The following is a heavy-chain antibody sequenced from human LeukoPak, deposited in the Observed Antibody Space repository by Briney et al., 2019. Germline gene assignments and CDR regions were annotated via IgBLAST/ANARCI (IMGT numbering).Heavy chain of an antibody. CDR1: GFTFSSYG. V-gene: IGHV3-33*06. CDR3: AKDHRSSGWSFLEGLWYFDY. J-gene: IGHJ4*02. CDR2: IWYDGSNK. D-gene: IGHD6-19*01. Sequence: GGSLRLSCAASGFTFSSYGMHWDRQAPGRGLEWVAVIWYDGSNKYYADSVKGRFTISRDNSKNTLYLQMNSLRAEDTAVYYCAKDHRSSGWSFLEGLWYFDYWGQGTLVTVSS.